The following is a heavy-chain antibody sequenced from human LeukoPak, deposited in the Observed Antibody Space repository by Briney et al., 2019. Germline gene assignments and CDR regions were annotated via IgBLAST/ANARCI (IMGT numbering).Heavy chain of an antibody. Sequence: GGSLRLSCTASGFTFGDYAMSWVRQAPGEGLEWVGLIRNKGYGGAAEYAASVKGRFTISRDDSKSIAYLQMNSLQAEDTAVYYCTRAWVQSNFDYWGQGTLATVSS. CDR3: TRAWVQSNFDY. V-gene: IGHV3-49*04. CDR1: GFTFGDYA. J-gene: IGHJ4*02. D-gene: IGHD5-24*01. CDR2: IRNKGYGGAA.